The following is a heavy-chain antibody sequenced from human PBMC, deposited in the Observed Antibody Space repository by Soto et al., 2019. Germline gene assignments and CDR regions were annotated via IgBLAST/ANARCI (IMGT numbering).Heavy chain of an antibody. D-gene: IGHD6-13*01. CDR3: ARAHSELGYYYYGMDV. J-gene: IGHJ6*02. Sequence: PGGSLKISFAASGFTFSSSGIHWGRQVPGKGLEWVAVIWYDGSNKYYADSVKGRFTISRDNSKNTLNLQMNSLRAEDTAVYYWARAHSELGYYYYGMDVWGQGTTVTVSS. V-gene: IGHV3-33*01. CDR2: IWYDGSNK. CDR1: GFTFSSSG.